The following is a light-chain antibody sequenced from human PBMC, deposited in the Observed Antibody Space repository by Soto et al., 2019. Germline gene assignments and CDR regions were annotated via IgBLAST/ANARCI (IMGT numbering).Light chain of an antibody. V-gene: IGKV3-20*01. CDR1: QTVGTNF. Sequence: EIVLTQSPGTLSLSPGETATLSCRASQTVGTNFLAWYQQKPGQAPRLLMFGASSRATGIPDRFSGSGSGTDFTLTISRLEPEDFAVYYCQQYGGSPLTFGGGTKVDIK. CDR3: QQYGGSPLT. J-gene: IGKJ4*01. CDR2: GAS.